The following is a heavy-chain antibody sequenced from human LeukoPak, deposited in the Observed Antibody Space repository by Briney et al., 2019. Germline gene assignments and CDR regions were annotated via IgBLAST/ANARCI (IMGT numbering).Heavy chain of an antibody. CDR1: GFTFSTYA. J-gene: IGHJ4*02. V-gene: IGHV3-23*01. CDR2: ISDSGGNT. D-gene: IGHD1-1*01. CDR3: AKWDDNEDY. Sequence: GGSLRLSCAASGFTFSTYAMTWVRQAPGKGLECVSGISDSGGNTYYADSVRGRFTISRDNSKNTLYLQMNSLRADDTAVYYSAKWDDNEDYWGQGTLVTVCS.